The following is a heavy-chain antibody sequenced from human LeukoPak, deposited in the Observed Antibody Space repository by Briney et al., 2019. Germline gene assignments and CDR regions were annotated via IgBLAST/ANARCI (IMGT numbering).Heavy chain of an antibody. J-gene: IGHJ4*02. Sequence: GESLKIFCKGSGYSFSSYWIGWVRQMPGKGLEWMGIIYPGDSDTRYSPSFQGQVTISADKSISTAYLQWSSLKASDTAMYYCARLRDSSGYYPPSYYFDYWGQGTLVTVSS. CDR1: GYSFSSYW. CDR2: IYPGDSDT. D-gene: IGHD3-22*01. CDR3: ARLRDSSGYYPPSYYFDY. V-gene: IGHV5-51*01.